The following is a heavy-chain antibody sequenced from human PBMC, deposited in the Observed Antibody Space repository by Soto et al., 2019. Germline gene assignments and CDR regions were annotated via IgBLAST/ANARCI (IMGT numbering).Heavy chain of an antibody. V-gene: IGHV4-34*01. Sequence: QVQLQQWGAGLLKPSETLSLTCAVYGESLSASYWSWIRQPPGKGLEWIGDINHNGNADYNPSLKSRLXXXIXXSGNQFSLNLISVTAADTAVYYCARRTRITMIVVPYTWFDPWGQGTLVTVSS. CDR3: ARRTRITMIVVPYTWFDP. CDR2: INHNGNA. D-gene: IGHD3-22*01. J-gene: IGHJ5*02. CDR1: GESLSASY.